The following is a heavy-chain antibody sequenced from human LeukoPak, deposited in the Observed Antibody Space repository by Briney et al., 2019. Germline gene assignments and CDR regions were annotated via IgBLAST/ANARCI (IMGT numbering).Heavy chain of an antibody. CDR1: GFTFSSYS. CDR3: ARDRAYYYDSSGLNGPDY. J-gene: IGHJ4*02. D-gene: IGHD3-22*01. Sequence: GGSLRLSCAASGFTFSSYSMNWVRQAPGKGLEWVSSISSSSSYIYYADSVKGRFTISRDNAKNSLYLQMNSLRAEDTAVYYCARDRAYYYDSSGLNGPDYWGQGTLVTVSS. V-gene: IGHV3-21*01. CDR2: ISSSSSYI.